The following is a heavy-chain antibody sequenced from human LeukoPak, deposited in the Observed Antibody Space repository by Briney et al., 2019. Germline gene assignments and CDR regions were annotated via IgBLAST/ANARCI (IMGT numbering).Heavy chain of an antibody. CDR1: GFTFSSYA. J-gene: IGHJ4*02. D-gene: IGHD3-10*01. Sequence: GGSLRLSCAASGFTFSSYAMSRVRQAPGKGLEWVSAISGSGGSSYYADSGKGRFTISRDNSKNTLYLQMNSLRAEDTDLYYCAKYAQLLWFGELLGSGGYYFDYWGQGTLVTVSS. V-gene: IGHV3-23*01. CDR2: ISGSGGSS. CDR3: AKYAQLLWFGELLGSGGYYFDY.